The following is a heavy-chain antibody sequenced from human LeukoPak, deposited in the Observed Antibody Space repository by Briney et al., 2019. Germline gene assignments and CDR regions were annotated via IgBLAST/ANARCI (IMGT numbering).Heavy chain of an antibody. Sequence: ASVKVSCKASGYTFTSYYMHWVRQAPGQGLEWMGIINPSGGSTSYAQKFQGRVTMTRDTSTSTVYVELSSLRSEDTAVYYCAREYGSEDGAFDIWGQGTMVTVSS. CDR2: INPSGGST. CDR1: GYTFTSYY. V-gene: IGHV1-46*01. J-gene: IGHJ3*02. D-gene: IGHD3-10*01. CDR3: AREYGSEDGAFDI.